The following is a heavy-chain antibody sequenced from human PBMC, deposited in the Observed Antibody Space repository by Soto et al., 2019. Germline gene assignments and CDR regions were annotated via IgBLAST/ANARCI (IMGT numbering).Heavy chain of an antibody. CDR2: ISGSGGST. CDR1: GFTFSSYA. Sequence: VGSLRLSCAAAGFTFSSYAMSWVRQAPGKGLEWVSAISGSGGSTYYADSVKGRFTISRDNSKNTLYLQMNSLRAEDTAVYYCAKDADGGYSYAPGPFDIWGQGTMVTVSS. J-gene: IGHJ3*02. D-gene: IGHD5-18*01. V-gene: IGHV3-23*01. CDR3: AKDADGGYSYAPGPFDI.